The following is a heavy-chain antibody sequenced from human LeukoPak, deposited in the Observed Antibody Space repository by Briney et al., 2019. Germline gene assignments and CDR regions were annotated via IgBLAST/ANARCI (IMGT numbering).Heavy chain of an antibody. J-gene: IGHJ4*02. D-gene: IGHD5-12*01. Sequence: SETLSLTCTVSGGSISRDTYYCAWIRQSPGRGLEWLGSVYYSGRTDYNPSLKSRVTIFVDTSKNQLSLRLSAVTAADTAVYYCARHTWQWLPFDDWGQGTQVTISS. CDR1: GGSISRDTYY. CDR2: VYYSGRT. CDR3: ARHTWQWLPFDD. V-gene: IGHV4-39*01.